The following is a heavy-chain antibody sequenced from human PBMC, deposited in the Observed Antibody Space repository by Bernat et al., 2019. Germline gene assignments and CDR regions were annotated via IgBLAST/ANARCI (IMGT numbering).Heavy chain of an antibody. CDR1: GGTFSSYA. V-gene: IGHV1-69*01. D-gene: IGHD4-17*01. CDR2: IIPIFGTA. Sequence: QVQLVQSGAEVKKPGSSVKVSCKASGGTFSSYAISWVRQDPGQGLEWMGGIIPIFGTANYAQKFQGRVTITADASTSTAYMELSSLRSEDTAVYYCARVPYGDYVDYYSYLDVWGKGTPVTVSS. J-gene: IGHJ6*03. CDR3: ARVPYGDYVDYYSYLDV.